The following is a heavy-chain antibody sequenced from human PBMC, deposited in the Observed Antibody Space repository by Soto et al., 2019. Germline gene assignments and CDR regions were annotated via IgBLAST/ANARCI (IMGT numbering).Heavy chain of an antibody. CDR3: ARAGDVVTSHFDN. D-gene: IGHD2-21*02. Sequence: QVQLVQSGAEVKKPGASVKVSCKASGYTFSSLGMSWVRQAPGQGLEWMAWISGDNGNTDYAQDFQGRVTVTTDTSTSTVHMEVRSLKFDDTAVYFCARAGDVVTSHFDNWGQGTLVTVSS. CDR1: GYTFSSLG. J-gene: IGHJ4*02. V-gene: IGHV1-18*01. CDR2: ISGDNGNT.